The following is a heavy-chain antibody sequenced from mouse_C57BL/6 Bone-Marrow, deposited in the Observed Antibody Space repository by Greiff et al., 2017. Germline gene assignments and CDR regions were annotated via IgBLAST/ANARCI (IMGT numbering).Heavy chain of an antibody. D-gene: IGHD1-1*01. CDR2: IDPSDSYT. CDR3: AREDITTVEGCAY. CDR1: GYTFTSYW. V-gene: IGHV1-69*01. J-gene: IGHJ3*01. Sequence: VQLQQPGAELVMPGASVKLSCKASGYTFTSYWMHWVKQRPGQGLEWIGEIDPSDSYTNYNQKFKGKSTLTVDKSSSTAYMQLSSLTSEDSAVYYCAREDITTVEGCAYWGQGTLVTVSA.